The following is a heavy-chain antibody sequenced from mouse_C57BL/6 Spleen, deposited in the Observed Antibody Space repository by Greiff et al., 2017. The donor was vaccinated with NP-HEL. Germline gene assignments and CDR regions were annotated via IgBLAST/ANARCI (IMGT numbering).Heavy chain of an antibody. CDR2: IHPNSGST. Sequence: VQLQQPGAELVKPGASVKLSCKASGYTFTSYWMHWVKQRPGQGLEWIGMIHPNSGSTNYNEKFKSKATLTVDKSSSTAYMQLSSLTSEDSAVYYCARNYYYGSSPDYWGQGTTLTVSS. J-gene: IGHJ2*01. CDR1: GYTFTSYW. D-gene: IGHD1-1*01. CDR3: ARNYYYGSSPDY. V-gene: IGHV1-64*01.